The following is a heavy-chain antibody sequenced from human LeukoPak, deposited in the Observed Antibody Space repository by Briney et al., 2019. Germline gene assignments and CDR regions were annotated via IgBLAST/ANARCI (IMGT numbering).Heavy chain of an antibody. J-gene: IGHJ4*02. Sequence: SETLSLTCAVYGGSFSGYYWSWVRQPPGRGLEWVGEINHSGSTNYNPSLKSRVTISVDTPKNQFSPKPSSVTAADTAVYYSARGMGISSGWPYYFDYWGQGTLVTVSS. CDR1: GGSFSGYY. D-gene: IGHD6-19*01. CDR2: INHSGST. CDR3: ARGMGISSGWPYYFDY. V-gene: IGHV4-34*01.